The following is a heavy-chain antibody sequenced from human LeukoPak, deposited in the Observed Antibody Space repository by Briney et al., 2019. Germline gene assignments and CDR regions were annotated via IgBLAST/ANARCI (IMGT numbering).Heavy chain of an antibody. J-gene: IGHJ3*02. CDR2: INPNSGGT. CDR3: ARAQDIVVVPAAPGWRAFDI. D-gene: IGHD2-2*01. Sequence: ASVKVSCKASGYTFTGYSMHWVRQAPGQGLEWMGWINPNSGGTNYAQKFQGRVTMTRDTSISTAYMELSRLRSDDTAVYYCARAQDIVVVPAAPGWRAFDIWGQGTMVTVSS. V-gene: IGHV1-2*02. CDR1: GYTFTGYS.